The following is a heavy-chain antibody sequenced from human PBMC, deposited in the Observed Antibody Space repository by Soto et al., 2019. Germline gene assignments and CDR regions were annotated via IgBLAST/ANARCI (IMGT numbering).Heavy chain of an antibody. CDR3: ARYCNNSACRHLYYFDY. CDR2: VHFTGTN. D-gene: IGHD2-8*01. CDR1: GGSVSNGMYY. V-gene: IGHV4-61*01. J-gene: IGHJ4*02. Sequence: PSETLSLTCTVSGGSVSNGMYYWSWIRQPPGKGLEWIGNVHFTGTNNYNPSLKSRVTMSVDTYKDQSFLKLTSVTAADTAVYYCARYCNNSACRHLYYFDYWGRGTLVTVSS.